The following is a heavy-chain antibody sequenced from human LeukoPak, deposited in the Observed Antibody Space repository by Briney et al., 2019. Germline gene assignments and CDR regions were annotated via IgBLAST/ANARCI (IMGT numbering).Heavy chain of an antibody. Sequence: SETLSLTCTVSGDSITSYYWSWIRQPAGKGLEWIGRIYTSGSTDYNPSLRSRVTMSVDTSQNQFSLTLNSVTAADTAEYYCATTTYDYDTRGYYFLDYWGQGALVTVSS. CDR2: IYTSGST. D-gene: IGHD3-22*01. V-gene: IGHV4-4*07. CDR1: GDSITSYY. CDR3: ATTTYDYDTRGYYFLDY. J-gene: IGHJ4*02.